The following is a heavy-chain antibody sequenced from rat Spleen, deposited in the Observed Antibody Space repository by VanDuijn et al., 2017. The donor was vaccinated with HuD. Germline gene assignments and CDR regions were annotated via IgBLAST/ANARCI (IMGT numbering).Heavy chain of an antibody. CDR1: GFTFSYSD. CDR2: ISPSGGTS. J-gene: IGHJ2*01. D-gene: IGHD1-12*02. V-gene: IGHV5S13*01. CDR3: TRDGSYYYFDY. Sequence: EVQLVESGGGLVQPGRSLKLSCTASGFTFSYSDMAWVRQAPTKGLEWVASISPSGGTSYYRDSVRGRFTVSRDNAKNTLFLQMNSLRSEDTATYYCTRDGSYYYFDYWGQGVMVTVSS.